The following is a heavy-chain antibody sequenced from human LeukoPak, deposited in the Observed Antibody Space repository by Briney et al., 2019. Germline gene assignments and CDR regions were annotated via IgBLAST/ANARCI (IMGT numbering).Heavy chain of an antibody. CDR3: ARVGDSSSWYYYYYYYMDV. CDR1: GGSISSSSYY. V-gene: IGHV4-39*07. Sequence: SETLSLTCTVSGGSISSSSYYWGWICQPPGKGLEWIGSIYYSGSTYYNPSLKSRVTISVDTSKNQFSLKLSSVTAADTAVYYCARVGDSSSWYYYYYYYMDVWGKGTTVTVSS. D-gene: IGHD6-13*01. J-gene: IGHJ6*03. CDR2: IYYSGST.